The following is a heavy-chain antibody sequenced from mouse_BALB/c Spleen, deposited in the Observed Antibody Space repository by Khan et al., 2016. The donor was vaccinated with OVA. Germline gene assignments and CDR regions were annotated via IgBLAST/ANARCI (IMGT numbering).Heavy chain of an antibody. Sequence: EVQLVESGGGLVQPGGSRKLSCAASGFTFSGFGMHWVRQAPEKGLEWVAYIRSGSSTIYYADTVKGRFIIARDNPNNTLFLQMTSLRSEDTAMYFCVRTGYYYFDYWGQGTTLTVSS. D-gene: IGHD2-3*01. CDR1: GFTFSGFG. CDR3: VRTGYYYFDY. V-gene: IGHV5-17*02. J-gene: IGHJ2*01. CDR2: IRSGSSTI.